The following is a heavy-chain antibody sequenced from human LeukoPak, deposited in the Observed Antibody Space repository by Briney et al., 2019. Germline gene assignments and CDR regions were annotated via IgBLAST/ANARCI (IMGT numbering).Heavy chain of an antibody. J-gene: IGHJ4*02. CDR3: ARLKYSSGWYEDY. V-gene: IGHV1-8*01. CDR1: GYTFTSYD. D-gene: IGHD6-19*01. CDR2: MNPNSGNT. Sequence: ASVKVSCKASGYTFTSYDINGVRQATGQGLEWMGWMNPNSGNTGYAQKFQGRVTMTRNTSISTAYMELSSLRSEDTAVYYCARLKYSSGWYEDYWGQRTLVTVSS.